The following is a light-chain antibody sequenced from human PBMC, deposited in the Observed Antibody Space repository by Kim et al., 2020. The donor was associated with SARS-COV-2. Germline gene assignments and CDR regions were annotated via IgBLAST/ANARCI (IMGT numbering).Light chain of an antibody. Sequence: GKTVTISCTRSRASIDANYVQCYQQRLGGVPTTVIYEDDQRPSGVSDRFSGSIDNSSNSASLTISGLRTEDEAAYYCQSYNRDNVLFGGGTQLTVL. J-gene: IGLJ2*01. V-gene: IGLV6-57*03. CDR1: RASIDANY. CDR3: QSYNRDNVL. CDR2: EDD.